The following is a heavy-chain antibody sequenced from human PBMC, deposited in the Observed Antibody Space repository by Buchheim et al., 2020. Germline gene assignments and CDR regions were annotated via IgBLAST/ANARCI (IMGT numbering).Heavy chain of an antibody. V-gene: IGHV4-59*01. CDR3: ARGFSAYDLYFDY. Sequence: QAQLQESGPGLVKPSETLSLTCTVSGGAISSYYWSWIRQSPGKGLEWIGYVYHDGSTSYNAALKSRVTISVETSKNRFSLKLTSVTAADTAVYYCARGFSAYDLYFDYWGQGT. J-gene: IGHJ4*02. D-gene: IGHD5-12*01. CDR1: GGAISSYY. CDR2: VYHDGST.